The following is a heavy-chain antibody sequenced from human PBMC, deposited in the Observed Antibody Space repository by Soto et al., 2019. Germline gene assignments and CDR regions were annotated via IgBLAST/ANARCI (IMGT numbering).Heavy chain of an antibody. CDR1: GGSISSGGYY. D-gene: IGHD4-17*01. Sequence: TLSLTCTVSGGSISSGGYYRSCIRQHPGKGLEWIGYIYYSGSTYYNPSLKSRVTISVDTSKNQFSLKLSSVTAADTAVYYCARGITVTSPLDYFDYWGQGTLVTVSS. CDR2: IYYSGST. CDR3: ARGITVTSPLDYFDY. J-gene: IGHJ4*02. V-gene: IGHV4-31*03.